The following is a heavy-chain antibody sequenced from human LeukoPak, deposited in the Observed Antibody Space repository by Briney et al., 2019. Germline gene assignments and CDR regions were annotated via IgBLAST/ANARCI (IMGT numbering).Heavy chain of an antibody. CDR3: ARTKTYYDFWSGYSDYYYYGMDV. D-gene: IGHD3-3*01. CDR1: GYTFTSYD. CDR2: MNPNSGNT. Sequence: ASVKVSCKASGYTFTSYDINWERQAPGQGLEWMGWMNPNSGNTGYAQKFQGRVTMTRNTSISTAYMELSSLRSEDTAVYYCARTKTYYDFWSGYSDYYYYGMDVWGQGTTVTVSS. V-gene: IGHV1-8*01. J-gene: IGHJ6*02.